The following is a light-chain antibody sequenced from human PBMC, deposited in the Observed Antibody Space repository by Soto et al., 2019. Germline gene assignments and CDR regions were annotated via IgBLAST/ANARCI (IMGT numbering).Light chain of an antibody. CDR3: AAWDYRLSGVV. CDR1: SSNIGSNF. Sequence: QSVLTQPPSASGTPGQRVTISCAGESSNIGSNFVYWYQQLPGTAPKLLIYRNDQRPSGVSDRFSGSRPGTSASLAIGGLRTEDEGEYYCAAWDYRLSGVVFGGGTKLTVL. J-gene: IGLJ2*01. CDR2: RND. V-gene: IGLV1-47*01.